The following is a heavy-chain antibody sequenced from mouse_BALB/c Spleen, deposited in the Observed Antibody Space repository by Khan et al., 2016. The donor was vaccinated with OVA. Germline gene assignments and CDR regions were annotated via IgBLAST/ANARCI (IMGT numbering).Heavy chain of an antibody. CDR1: GYSFTSYW. Sequence: VQLQQSGTVLARPGASVKMSCKASGYSFTSYWMHWVKQRPGQGLEWIGAIYPGNSDTSYNQKFKGKAKLPAVTSASTAYMELSSLTNEDSAVYYCSGYYYAMDYWGQGTSVTVSS. CDR3: SGYYYAMDY. CDR2: IYPGNSDT. J-gene: IGHJ4*01. D-gene: IGHD1-1*02. V-gene: IGHV1-5*01.